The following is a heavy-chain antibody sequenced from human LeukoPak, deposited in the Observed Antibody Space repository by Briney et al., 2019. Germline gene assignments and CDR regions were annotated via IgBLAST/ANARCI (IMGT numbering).Heavy chain of an antibody. D-gene: IGHD2-21*02. J-gene: IGHJ4*02. CDR1: GGSISTYY. CDR3: ARVLTGCGGDCHHGY. CDR2: IYYSGST. Sequence: SETLSLTCTVSGGSISTYYGNWIRQAPGKGLEWIGYIYYSGSTNYNPSLKSRVTMSVDTSRNQFSLKLSSVTAADTAVYYCARVLTGCGGDCHHGYWGQGTLVTVSS. V-gene: IGHV4-59*12.